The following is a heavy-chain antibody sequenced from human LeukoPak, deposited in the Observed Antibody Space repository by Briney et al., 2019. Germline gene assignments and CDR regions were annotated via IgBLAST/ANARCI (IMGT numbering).Heavy chain of an antibody. D-gene: IGHD3-10*01. CDR3: ARDLSGGGLDY. CDR1: GFTFTSYA. J-gene: IGHJ4*02. Sequence: GGSLRLSCAASGFTFTSYAMHWVRQAPGKGLEYVSAISNDAVRTYYGNSVRGRFTISRDNSKNTLYLHMGSLRPEDMAVCYCARDLSGGGLDYWGQGALVTVSS. CDR2: ISNDAVRT. V-gene: IGHV3-64*01.